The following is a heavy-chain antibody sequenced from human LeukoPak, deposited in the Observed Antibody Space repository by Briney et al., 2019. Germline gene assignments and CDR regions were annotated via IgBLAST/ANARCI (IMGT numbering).Heavy chain of an antibody. D-gene: IGHD6-19*01. J-gene: IGHJ4*02. CDR1: GFTFSSYS. CDR2: ISSSSSYI. V-gene: IGHV3-21*01. CDR3: ARDLSIAVAGTRFDY. Sequence: GSLRLSCAASGFTFSSYSMNWVRQAPGKGLEWVSSISSSSSYIYYADSVKGRFTISRDNAKNSLYLQMNSLRAEDTAVYYCARDLSIAVAGTRFDYWGQGTLVTVSS.